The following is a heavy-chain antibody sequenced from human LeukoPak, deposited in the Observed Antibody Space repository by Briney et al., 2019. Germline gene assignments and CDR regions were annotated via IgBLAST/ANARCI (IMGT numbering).Heavy chain of an antibody. CDR2: IHAGGST. D-gene: IGHD6-19*01. CDR1: GGSISSYY. J-gene: IGHJ4*02. Sequence: SETLSLTCTVSGGSISSYYWSWIRQPPGKGLEWIGRIHAGGSTNYNPSLKSRVTLSVDTSKNQFSLRLNSLTAADTAVYYCARDRSSGWSFDYWGQGILVTVSS. V-gene: IGHV4-4*07. CDR3: ARDRSSGWSFDY.